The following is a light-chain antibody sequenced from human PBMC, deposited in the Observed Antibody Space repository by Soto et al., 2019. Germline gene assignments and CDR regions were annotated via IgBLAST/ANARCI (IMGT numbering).Light chain of an antibody. J-gene: IGKJ3*01. CDR3: LHLNSYSPDT. CDR1: QGISSY. CDR2: AAS. V-gene: IGKV1-9*01. Sequence: DIQLTQSPSFLSASVGDRVTITCRASQGISSYLAWYQQKPGKAPKLLIFAASTLQNGVPSRFSGSGSETEFALTIRSLQPEDFATYYCLHLNSYSPDTFGPGTKVDIK.